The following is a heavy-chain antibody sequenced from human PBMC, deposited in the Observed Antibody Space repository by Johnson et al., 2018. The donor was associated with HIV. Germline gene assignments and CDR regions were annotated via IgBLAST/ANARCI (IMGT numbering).Heavy chain of an antibody. CDR1: GFTVSSNY. V-gene: IGHV3-66*03. CDR3: ASPLRYFDWLLDRSAFYM. CDR2: IYSGGST. Sequence: VQLVESGGGLIQPGGSLRLSCAASGFTVSSNYMSWVRQAPGKGLEWVSVIYSGGSTSYADSVQGRFTISRDTSKNTLYLQMNSLRAEDTAVYYCASPLRYFDWLLDRSAFYMWGQGTMVTVSS. D-gene: IGHD3-9*01. J-gene: IGHJ3*02.